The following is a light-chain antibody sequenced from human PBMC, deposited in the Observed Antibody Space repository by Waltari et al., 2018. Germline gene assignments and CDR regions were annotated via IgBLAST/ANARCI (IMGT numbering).Light chain of an antibody. V-gene: IGLV1-40*01. J-gene: IGLJ1*01. CDR3: QSFDSSLDGYV. CDR2: ANN. CDR1: SSNIGSYYQ. Sequence: QSVLTQPPSVSGAPGQRVTISCTGSSSNIGSYYQVHWYQHLPGTAPKVLIYANNNRPSGVPDRFSGSKSGASASLAITGLQAEDEADYYCQSFDSSLDGYVFGTGTKVTVL.